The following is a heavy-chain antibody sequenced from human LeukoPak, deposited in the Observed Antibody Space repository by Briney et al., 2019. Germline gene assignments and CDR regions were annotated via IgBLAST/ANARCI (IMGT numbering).Heavy chain of an antibody. D-gene: IGHD3-16*01. V-gene: IGHV4-61*03. CDR2: IYYSGST. CDR3: AREAVGGGRYFDY. Sequence: SETLSLTCTVSGGSVTSGRYYWSWIRQPPGKGLEWIGYIYYSGSTNYNPSLKSRVTISVATSKSHFSLKLSSVTAADAAVYYCAREAVGGGRYFDYWGQGTLVTVSS. CDR1: GGSVTSGRYY. J-gene: IGHJ4*02.